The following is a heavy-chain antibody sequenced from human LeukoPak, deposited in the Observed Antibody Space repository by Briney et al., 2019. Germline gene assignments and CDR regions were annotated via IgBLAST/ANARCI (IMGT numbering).Heavy chain of an antibody. J-gene: IGHJ3*02. D-gene: IGHD3-10*01. CDR2: IYYSGST. Sequence: SQTLSLTCTVSGGSISSGGYYWSWVRQHPGKGLEWIVYIYYSGSTYYNPSLKSRVTISVDTSKNQFSLKLSSVTAADTAVYYCARDPLWFGEDDAFDIWGQGTMVTVSS. CDR3: ARDPLWFGEDDAFDI. CDR1: GGSISSGGYY. V-gene: IGHV4-31*03.